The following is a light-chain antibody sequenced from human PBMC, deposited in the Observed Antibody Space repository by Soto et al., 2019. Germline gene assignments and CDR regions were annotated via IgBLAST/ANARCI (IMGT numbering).Light chain of an antibody. Sequence: EIVLTQSPGNLSLSPGERATLSCRASQSVSNNYLAWYQQKPGQAPRLLIYGASNRATGIPDRFSGSGSGTDFTLTISRLEPEDFAVYYCQQFSSYPLTFGGGTKVDIK. CDR3: QQFSSYPLT. CDR2: GAS. J-gene: IGKJ4*01. V-gene: IGKV3-20*01. CDR1: QSVSNNY.